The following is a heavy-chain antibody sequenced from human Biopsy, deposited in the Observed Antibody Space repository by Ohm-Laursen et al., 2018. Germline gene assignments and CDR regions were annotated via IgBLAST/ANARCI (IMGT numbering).Heavy chain of an antibody. CDR3: AKQWSYYESFTQHYRGDFDY. Sequence: TLSLTRSVSGGSISSSYWSWIRQPPGKGLVWIGNISYSGSTSYNPSLKSRFTISPNTSKNQLPLTLFSLPAADTAVYFCAKQWSYYESFTQHYRGDFDYWGQGTLVIVSS. D-gene: IGHD3-16*01. CDR2: ISYSGST. CDR1: GGSISSSY. V-gene: IGHV4-59*08. J-gene: IGHJ4*02.